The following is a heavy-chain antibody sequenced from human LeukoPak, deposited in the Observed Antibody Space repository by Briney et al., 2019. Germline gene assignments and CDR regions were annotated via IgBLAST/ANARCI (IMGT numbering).Heavy chain of an antibody. CDR1: GFTFSSYA. Sequence: GGSLRLSCAASGFTFSSYAMSWVRQAPGKGLEWVSAISGSGGSTYYADSVKGRFTISRDNSKNTLYLQMNSLRAEDTAVYYCAKDLYYYDSSGHPTGCAFDIWGQGTMVTVSS. D-gene: IGHD3-22*01. CDR2: ISGSGGST. V-gene: IGHV3-23*01. CDR3: AKDLYYYDSSGHPTGCAFDI. J-gene: IGHJ3*02.